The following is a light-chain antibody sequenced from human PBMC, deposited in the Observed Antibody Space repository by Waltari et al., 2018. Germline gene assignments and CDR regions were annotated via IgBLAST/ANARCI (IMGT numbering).Light chain of an antibody. Sequence: DILLTQSPSSLSASVGDRVTITCRAGQSIGTSLNWYQQKPGNAHNLLIYAASSLQSGVPSRFSGSGSGIEFTLTISSLQPEDFATYYCQQSYSSLPITFGQGTRLEIK. CDR1: QSIGTS. V-gene: IGKV1-39*01. CDR2: AAS. J-gene: IGKJ5*01. CDR3: QQSYSSLPIT.